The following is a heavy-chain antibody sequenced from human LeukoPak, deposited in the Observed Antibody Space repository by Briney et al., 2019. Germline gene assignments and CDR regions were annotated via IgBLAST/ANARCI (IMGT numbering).Heavy chain of an antibody. Sequence: PGGSLRLSCAASGFTFSSYAMHWVRQAPGKGLEWVAVISYDGSNKYYADSVKGRFTISRDNSKNTLYLQMNSLRAEDTAVYYCARGKPVAPWGQGTLVTVSS. CDR2: ISYDGSNK. D-gene: IGHD5-12*01. CDR1: GFTFSSYA. V-gene: IGHV3-30*04. J-gene: IGHJ4*02. CDR3: ARGKPVAP.